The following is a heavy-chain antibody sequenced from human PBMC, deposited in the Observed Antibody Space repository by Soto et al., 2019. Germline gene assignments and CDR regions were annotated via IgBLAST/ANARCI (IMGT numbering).Heavy chain of an antibody. V-gene: IGHV4-59*01. CDR1: GGSISSYY. CDR3: ARDHRGSYGGSFDY. J-gene: IGHJ4*02. Sequence: SETLSLTCTVSGGSISSYYWSWIRQPPGKGLEWIGYIYYSGSTNYNPSLKSRVTISVDTSKNQFSLKLSSVTAADTAVYYCARDHRGSYGGSFDYWGQGSLVTVSS. CDR2: IYYSGST. D-gene: IGHD1-26*01.